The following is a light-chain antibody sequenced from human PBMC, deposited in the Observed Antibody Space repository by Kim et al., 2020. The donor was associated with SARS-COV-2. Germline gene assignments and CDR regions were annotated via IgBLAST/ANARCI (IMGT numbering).Light chain of an antibody. CDR1: SSNIGSNT. CDR3: AAWDDSLDGRV. Sequence: ELTQPPSASGTPGQRVTISCSGSSSNIGSNTVNWYQQLPGTAPKLLIYSNNQRPSGVPDRFSGPKSGTSASLAISGLQSEDEADYYCAAWDDSLDGRVFGGGTKLTVL. CDR2: SNN. V-gene: IGLV1-44*01. J-gene: IGLJ3*02.